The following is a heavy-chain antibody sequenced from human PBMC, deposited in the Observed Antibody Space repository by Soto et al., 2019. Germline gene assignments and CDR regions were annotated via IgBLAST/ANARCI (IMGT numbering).Heavy chain of an antibody. CDR3: ARHYHPYYFDY. CDR1: GYSFTSYW. CDR2: IDPSDSYT. Sequence: GESLKISCKGSGYSFTSYWISWVRQMPGKGLEWMGRIDPSDSYTNYSPSFQGHVSISADKSISTAYLQWSSLKASDSAMYYCARHYHPYYFDYWGQGALVTVSS. D-gene: IGHD3-10*01. V-gene: IGHV5-10-1*01. J-gene: IGHJ4*02.